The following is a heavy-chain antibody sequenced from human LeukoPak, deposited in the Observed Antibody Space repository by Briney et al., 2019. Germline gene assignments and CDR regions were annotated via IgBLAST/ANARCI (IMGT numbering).Heavy chain of an antibody. CDR3: ASRKRYCSGGSCSTPFYY. CDR1: GYTFTSYG. D-gene: IGHD2-15*01. CDR2: ISAYNGNT. V-gene: IGHV1-18*01. J-gene: IGHJ4*01. Sequence: ASVKVSCKASGYTFTSYGISWVRQAPGQGLEWMGWISAYNGNTNYAQKLQGRVTMTTDTSTSTAYMELRSLRSDDTAVYYCASRKRYCSGGSCSTPFYYLGQGTLVTGSS.